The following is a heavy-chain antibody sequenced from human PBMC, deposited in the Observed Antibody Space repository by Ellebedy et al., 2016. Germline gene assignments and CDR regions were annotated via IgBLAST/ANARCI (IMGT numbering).Heavy chain of an antibody. CDR3: AKEATSNGLDV. CDR1: GFTFSSFG. Sequence: GGSLRLSCAASGFTFSSFGIHWIRQAPGKGLEWVTVISYDGSNKYYADSVKGRFTISRDNSKNTLFLHMNSLRAEDTAVYYCAKEATSNGLDVWGQGTTVTVSS. CDR2: ISYDGSNK. J-gene: IGHJ6*02. V-gene: IGHV3-30*18.